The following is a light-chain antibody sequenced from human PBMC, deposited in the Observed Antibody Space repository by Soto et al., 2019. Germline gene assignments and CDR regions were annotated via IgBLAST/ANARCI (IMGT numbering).Light chain of an antibody. V-gene: IGLV2-14*01. Sequence: QSAVTQPASVSGSPGQSITISCTGTSSDVGGYNYVSWYQQHPGKAPKLMIYEVSNRPSGVSNRFSGSKSGNTASLTISGLQSEDEADYYCSSYTSSSTLVLGGGTKLTVL. J-gene: IGLJ2*01. CDR1: SSDVGGYNY. CDR3: SSYTSSSTLV. CDR2: EVS.